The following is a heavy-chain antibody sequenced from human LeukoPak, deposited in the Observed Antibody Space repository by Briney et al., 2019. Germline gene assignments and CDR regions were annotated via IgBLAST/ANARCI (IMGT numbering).Heavy chain of an antibody. CDR1: GGTFSSYA. CDR2: IIPIFGTA. Sequence: SVKVPCKASGGTFSSYAISWVRQAPGQGLEWMGGIIPIFGTANYAQKFQGRVTITADESTSTAYMELSSLRSEDTAVYYCARENGDSRRGYYGMDVWGQGTTVTVSS. V-gene: IGHV1-69*13. CDR3: ARENGDSRRGYYGMDV. D-gene: IGHD4-17*01. J-gene: IGHJ6*02.